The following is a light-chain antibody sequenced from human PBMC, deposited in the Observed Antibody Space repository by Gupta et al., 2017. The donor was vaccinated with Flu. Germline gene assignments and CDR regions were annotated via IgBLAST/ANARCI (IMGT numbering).Light chain of an antibody. V-gene: IGLV3-19*01. CDR2: AKN. CDR3: NSQDSTDNNKAV. CDR1: RLGSAY. J-gene: IGLJ2*01. Sequence: QKVKTTCQGDRLGSAYASCYQQKPAEAPVLLIYAKNIRLSGTPDRFCGSTSGNTSALTITGAPADEEAAYYCNSQDSTDNNKAVFGGGTKLTVL.